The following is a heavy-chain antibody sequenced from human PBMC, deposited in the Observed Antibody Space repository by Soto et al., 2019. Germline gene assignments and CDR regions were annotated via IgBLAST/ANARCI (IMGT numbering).Heavy chain of an antibody. J-gene: IGHJ5*02. Sequence: RLSCAVSGHTFSYYGMSWVRQAPGKGLEWVSFISGGGSTTYYADFVKGRFTISRDNSKNTLYLQMNSLSAEDTAVYYCEKDMKREGMIVVARTSGFDLWGQGTLVTVSS. CDR1: GHTFSYYG. V-gene: IGHV3-23*01. D-gene: IGHD3-22*01. CDR2: ISGGGSTT. CDR3: EKDMKREGMIVVARTSGFDL.